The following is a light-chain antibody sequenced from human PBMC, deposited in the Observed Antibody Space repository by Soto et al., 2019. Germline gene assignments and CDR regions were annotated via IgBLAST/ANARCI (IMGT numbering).Light chain of an antibody. J-gene: IGKJ3*01. CDR2: GAS. CDR3: QQYGRSPST. CDR1: QSVSSSY. V-gene: IGKV3-20*01. Sequence: EIVLTQSPGTLSLSPGERATLSCRASQSVSSSYLAWYQQKPGQAPRLLIYGASSRATGIPGRFSGSGSGTDFTLTISRPEPEDFAVYYCQQYGRSPSTFGPGTKVDIK.